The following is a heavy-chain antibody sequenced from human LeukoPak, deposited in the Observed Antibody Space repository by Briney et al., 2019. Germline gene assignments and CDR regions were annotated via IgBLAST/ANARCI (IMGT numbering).Heavy chain of an antibody. Sequence: SQTLSLTCAISGDSVSSNSAAWNWIRQSPSRGLEWLGRTYYRSKWYNDYALSMKSRITINADTSKNHFSLHLNSVTPEDTAVYYCARSDFRSSGYHDFWGQGTLVTVSS. CDR2: TYYRSKWYN. V-gene: IGHV6-1*01. CDR3: ARSDFRSSGYHDF. D-gene: IGHD3-22*01. J-gene: IGHJ4*02. CDR1: GDSVSSNSAA.